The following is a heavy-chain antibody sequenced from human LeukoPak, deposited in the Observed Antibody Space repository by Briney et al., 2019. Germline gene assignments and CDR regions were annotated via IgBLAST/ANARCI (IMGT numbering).Heavy chain of an antibody. CDR3: ARVLKAYYYDSSGPFDY. CDR2: IYTSGST. CDR1: GGSISSGSYY. D-gene: IGHD3-22*01. V-gene: IGHV4-61*02. J-gene: IGHJ4*02. Sequence: SETLSLTCTVSGGSISSGSYYWSWIRQPAGKGLEWIGRIYTSGSTNYNPSLKSRVTISVDTSKNQCTLKLSSVTAADTAVYYCARVLKAYYYDSSGPFDYWGQGTLVTVSS.